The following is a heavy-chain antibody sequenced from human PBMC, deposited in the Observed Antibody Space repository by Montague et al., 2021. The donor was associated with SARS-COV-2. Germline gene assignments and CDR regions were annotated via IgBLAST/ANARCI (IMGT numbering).Heavy chain of an antibody. D-gene: IGHD1-26*01. J-gene: IGHJ6*02. V-gene: IGHV3-33*01. Sequence: SLRLSCAASGFTFSSYGMHWVRQAPVKGLEWVAVIWYDGSNKYYADSLKGRFTISRDNSKNTLYLQMNSLRAEDPAVYYCARVVGAYYGMDVWGQGTTVTASS. CDR1: GFTFSSYG. CDR3: ARVVGAYYGMDV. CDR2: IWYDGSNK.